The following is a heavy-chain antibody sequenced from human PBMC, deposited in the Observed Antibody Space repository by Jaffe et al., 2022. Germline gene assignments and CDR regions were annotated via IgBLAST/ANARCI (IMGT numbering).Heavy chain of an antibody. Sequence: QLQLQESGPGLVKPSETLSLTCTVSGGSISSSSYYWGWIRQPPGKGLEWIGSIYYSGSTYYNPSLKSRVTISVDTSKNQFSLKLSSVTAADTAVYYCARKIKQWLVAQNWFDPWGQGTLVTVSS. CDR3: ARKIKQWLVAQNWFDP. D-gene: IGHD6-19*01. CDR2: IYYSGST. CDR1: GGSISSSSYY. J-gene: IGHJ5*02. V-gene: IGHV4-39*01.